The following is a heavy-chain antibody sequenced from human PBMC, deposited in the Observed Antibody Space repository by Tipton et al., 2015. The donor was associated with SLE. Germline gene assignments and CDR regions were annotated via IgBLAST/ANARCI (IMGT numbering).Heavy chain of an antibody. CDR1: GGSISSHY. Sequence: TLSLTCTVSGGSISSHYWSWIRQPPGKGLEWIGEINHSGSTNYNPSLKSRVTISVDTSKNQFSLKLSSVTAADTAGYYCARGDYDFWRGWGMDVWGQGTTVTVSS. CDR2: INHSGST. D-gene: IGHD3-3*01. V-gene: IGHV4-34*01. J-gene: IGHJ6*02. CDR3: ARGDYDFWRGWGMDV.